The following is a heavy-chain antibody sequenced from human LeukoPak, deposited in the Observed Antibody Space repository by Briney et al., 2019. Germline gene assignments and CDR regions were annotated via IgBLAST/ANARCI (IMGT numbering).Heavy chain of an antibody. Sequence: LPGRSLRLSCAASGFTFSNSAMSWVRQAPGKGLEWVSTLSGSGITTYYADSVKGRFTISRDNSKNTLYLQMNTLRAEDSALYYCAKGIYSSGWSYFDYWGHGTLVTVSS. CDR2: LSGSGITT. CDR3: AKGIYSSGWSYFDY. D-gene: IGHD6-19*01. V-gene: IGHV3-23*01. CDR1: GFTFSNSA. J-gene: IGHJ4*01.